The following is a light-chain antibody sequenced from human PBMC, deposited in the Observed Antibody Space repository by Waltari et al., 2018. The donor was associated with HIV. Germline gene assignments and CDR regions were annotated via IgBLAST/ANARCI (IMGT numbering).Light chain of an antibody. V-gene: IGLV1-47*01. CDR2: RNN. CDR3: AAWDDSFVV. Sequence: QSVLTQPPSASGTPGQRVTVSCSGDSSTIANDHVYWFPQLPGTSPKLLIYRNNQRPSGVPDRFSGSKSGTSASLAISGLRSEDEADYYCAAWDDSFVVFGGGTKLTVL. CDR1: SSTIANDH. J-gene: IGLJ2*01.